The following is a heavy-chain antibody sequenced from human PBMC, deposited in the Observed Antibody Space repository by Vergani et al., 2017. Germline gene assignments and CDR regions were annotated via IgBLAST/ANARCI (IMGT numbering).Heavy chain of an antibody. CDR1: GYTFTGYY. Sequence: QVQLVQSGAEVKKPGASVKVSCKASGYTFTGYYMHWVRQAPGQGLEWMGWINPNSGGTNYEQKFQGRVTMTRDTSISTAYMELSRLRSDDTAVYYCARMAAAGMRYYYYGMDVWGQGTTVTVSS. J-gene: IGHJ6*02. CDR3: ARMAAAGMRYYYYGMDV. D-gene: IGHD6-13*01. CDR2: INPNSGGT. V-gene: IGHV1-2*02.